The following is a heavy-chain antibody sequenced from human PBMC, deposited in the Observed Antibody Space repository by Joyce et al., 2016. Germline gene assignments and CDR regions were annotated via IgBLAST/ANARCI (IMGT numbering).Heavy chain of an antibody. CDR1: GFVSSSDG. CDR3: ARVRAWGTYRYVLEY. V-gene: IGHV3-30*03. J-gene: IGHJ4*02. D-gene: IGHD3-16*02. CDR2: ISYDESST. Sequence: QVQLVESGGGVVQHGRSLRLSCAASGFVSSSDGMHWVRQAPGKGLKLVAFISYDESSTYYADSVKGLFTISRDNSKNPLYLEMTSLRAEDTAVYYCARVRAWGTYRYVLEYWGQGTLVTVSS.